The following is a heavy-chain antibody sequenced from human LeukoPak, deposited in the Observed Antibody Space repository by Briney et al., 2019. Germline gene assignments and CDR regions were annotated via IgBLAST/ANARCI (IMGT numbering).Heavy chain of an antibody. V-gene: IGHV4-59*01. CDR2: IHYSGKA. Sequence: SETLSLTCTVSGGSISGYYWTWIRQPPGKGLEWIGQIHYSGKADYNPSLRSRITISVDTFKNQMSLKLSSVTAADTAVYYCARFGVYYDMGVWGQGTTVTVS. CDR1: GGSISGYY. CDR3: ARFGVYYDMGV. D-gene: IGHD3-16*01. J-gene: IGHJ6*02.